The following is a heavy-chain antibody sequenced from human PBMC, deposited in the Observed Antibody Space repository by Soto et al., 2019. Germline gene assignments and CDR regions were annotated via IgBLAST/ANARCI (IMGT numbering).Heavy chain of an antibody. CDR1: HCTFSMYS. Sequence: GDSLRLPGATYHCTFSMYSVHCLRQFPGKGPEWVSRINDDGISTNYADSVKGRFTISRDNAKNTLYLQMNALRVEDTAVYYCTRGPRSTSTGTGAFWGQGTLVTVPS. CDR3: TRGPRSTSTGTGAF. V-gene: IGHV3-74*01. D-gene: IGHD1-1*01. CDR2: INDDGIST. J-gene: IGHJ4*02.